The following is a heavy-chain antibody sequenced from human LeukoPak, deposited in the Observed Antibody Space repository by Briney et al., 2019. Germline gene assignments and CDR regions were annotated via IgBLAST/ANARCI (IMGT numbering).Heavy chain of an antibody. CDR3: ARDAKGLLLRYGSGSYDY. CDR2: IIAYNGNT. CDR1: GYTFTSYG. Sequence: ASVKVSCMASGYTFTSYGISCVRQAPGQGLEWMGWIIAYNGNTNYAQKLQGRVTTTTDTSTSTAYMEMRSLRSDDPAVYYCARDAKGLLLRYGSGSYDYWGQGPLVTVSS. V-gene: IGHV1-18*01. D-gene: IGHD3-10*01. J-gene: IGHJ4*02.